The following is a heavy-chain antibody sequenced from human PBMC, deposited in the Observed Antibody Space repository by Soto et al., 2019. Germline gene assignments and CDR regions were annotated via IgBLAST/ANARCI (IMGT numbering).Heavy chain of an antibody. J-gene: IGHJ6*02. CDR3: ARETPEVLGQYYYYYGMDV. V-gene: IGHV3-21*01. Sequence: EVQLVESGGGLVKPGGSLRLSCAASGFTFSSYSMNWVRQAPGKGLEWVSSISSSSSYIYYADSVKGRFTISRDNAKNSLYLQMNSLRAEDTAVYYCARETPEVLGQYYYYYGMDVWGQGTTVTVSS. CDR1: GFTFSSYS. D-gene: IGHD2-8*02. CDR2: ISSSSSYI.